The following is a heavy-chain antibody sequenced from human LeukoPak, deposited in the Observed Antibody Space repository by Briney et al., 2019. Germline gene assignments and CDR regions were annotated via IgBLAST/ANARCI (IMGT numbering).Heavy chain of an antibody. Sequence: SETLSLTCTVSGGSISSGDYYWSWIRQPPGKGLEWIGYIYYSGSTYYNPSLKSRVTISVDTSKNQFSLKLSSVTAADTAVCYCARGFRRFYDFWSGQNWFDPWGQGTLVTVSS. V-gene: IGHV4-30-4*08. D-gene: IGHD3-3*01. CDR1: GGSISSGDYY. J-gene: IGHJ5*02. CDR3: ARGFRRFYDFWSGQNWFDP. CDR2: IYYSGST.